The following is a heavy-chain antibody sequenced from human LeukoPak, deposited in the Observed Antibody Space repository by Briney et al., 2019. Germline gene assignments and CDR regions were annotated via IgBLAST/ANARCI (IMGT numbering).Heavy chain of an antibody. CDR2: ISGSGGST. CDR3: AKDLGDYYDSSGYYYV. Sequence: GGSLRLSRAASGFTFSSYAMSWVRQAPGKGLEWVSAISGSGGSTYYADSVKGRFTISRDNSKNTLYLQMNSLRAEDTAVYYCAKDLGDYYDSSGYYYVWGQGTLVTVSS. CDR1: GFTFSSYA. D-gene: IGHD3-22*01. V-gene: IGHV3-23*01. J-gene: IGHJ4*02.